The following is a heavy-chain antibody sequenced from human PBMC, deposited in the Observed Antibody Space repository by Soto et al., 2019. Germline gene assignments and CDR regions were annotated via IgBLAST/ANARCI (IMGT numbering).Heavy chain of an antibody. CDR2: ISYDGSNK. J-gene: IGHJ4*02. CDR1: GFTFSSYG. Sequence: PGGSLRLSCAASGFTFSSYGMHWVRQAPGKGLEWVAVISYDGSNKYYADSVKGRFTISRDNSKNTLYLQMNSLRAEDTAVYYCAKDSVYDSSGYYYYWGQGTLVTVSS. D-gene: IGHD3-22*01. V-gene: IGHV3-30*18. CDR3: AKDSVYDSSGYYYY.